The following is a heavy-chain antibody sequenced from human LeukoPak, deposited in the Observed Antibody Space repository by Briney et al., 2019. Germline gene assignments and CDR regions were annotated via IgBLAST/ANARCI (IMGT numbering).Heavy chain of an antibody. CDR2: INSDGSST. CDR3: ARGGQSKYDSSGYLNYFDY. CDR1: GFTFSSYW. D-gene: IGHD3-22*01. V-gene: IGHV3-74*01. J-gene: IGHJ4*02. Sequence: GGSLRLSCAASGFTFSSYWMHWVRQAPGKGLVWVSRINSDGSSTSYADSVKGRFTISRDNAKNTLYLQMGSLRAEDMAVYYCARGGQSKYDSSGYLNYFDYWGQGTLVTVSS.